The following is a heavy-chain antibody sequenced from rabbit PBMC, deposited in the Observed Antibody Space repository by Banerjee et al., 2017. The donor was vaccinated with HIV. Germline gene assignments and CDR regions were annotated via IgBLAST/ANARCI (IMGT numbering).Heavy chain of an antibody. J-gene: IGHJ4*01. V-gene: IGHV1S45*01. D-gene: IGHD4-1*01. CDR3: ARSSGWGANYFNL. CDR1: GFSFSSSYW. Sequence: QEQLVESGGDLVKPGASLTLTCIASGFSFSSSYWICWVRQAPGKGLEWIACIYVGSSANTYYANWARGRFTISLDNAQNTVFLQMTSLTAADTATYFCARSSGWGANYFNLWGQGTLVTVS. CDR2: IYVGSSANT.